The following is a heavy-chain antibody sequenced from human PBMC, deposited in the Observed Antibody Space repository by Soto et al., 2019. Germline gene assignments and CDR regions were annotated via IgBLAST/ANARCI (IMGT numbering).Heavy chain of an antibody. D-gene: IGHD3-10*01. V-gene: IGHV1-3*01. J-gene: IGHJ4*02. CDR1: GYTFTSYA. Sequence: VASVKVSCKASGYTFTSYAMHWVRQAPGQRLEWMGWINAGNGNTKYYADSVKGRFTISRDNSKNTLYLQMNSLRAEDTAVYYCARDSSYYYGSGIPIHWGQGTLVTVSS. CDR2: INAGNGNT. CDR3: ARDSSYYYGSGIPIH.